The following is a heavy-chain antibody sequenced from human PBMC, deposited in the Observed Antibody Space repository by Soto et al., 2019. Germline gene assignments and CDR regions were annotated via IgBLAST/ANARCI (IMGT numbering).Heavy chain of an antibody. Sequence: GGSLRLSCTASGFTFSTCDMGWVRQAPGRGLERVSSINTGGSNTHYAVSVKGRFTISRDNSKNMLSLQLNSLRAEDTAVYYCARLVTSSGHAFALWGRGTMVTVSS. CDR1: GFTFSTCD. D-gene: IGHD6-6*01. CDR2: INTGGSNT. V-gene: IGHV3-23*01. CDR3: ARLVTSSGHAFAL. J-gene: IGHJ3*01.